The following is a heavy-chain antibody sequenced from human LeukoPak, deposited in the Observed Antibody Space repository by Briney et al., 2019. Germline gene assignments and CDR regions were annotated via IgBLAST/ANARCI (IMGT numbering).Heavy chain of an antibody. J-gene: IGHJ6*02. Sequence: SETLTLTCTVSDGSISSYYWSWIRQPPGKGLEWIGYIYYSGSTNYNPSLKSRVTISVDTSKNQFSLKLGSVTAADTAVYYCARGGWALPLYSLDVWGQGTTVTVSS. V-gene: IGHV4-59*01. CDR2: IYYSGST. D-gene: IGHD5-12*01. CDR3: ARGGWALPLYSLDV. CDR1: DGSISSYY.